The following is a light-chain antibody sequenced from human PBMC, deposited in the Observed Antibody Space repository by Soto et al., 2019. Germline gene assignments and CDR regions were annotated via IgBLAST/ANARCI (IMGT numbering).Light chain of an antibody. CDR1: QSISSY. CDR3: QHNYNTPYT. V-gene: IGKV1-39*01. Sequence: DIQMTQSPSSLSASVGDRVTITCRASQSISSYLNWYQQKPGKAPKVLIYAASRLQSGVPSRFSGSGSGTEFTLTISSLQTEDFATYYCQHNYNTPYTCGQGTKLEIK. CDR2: AAS. J-gene: IGKJ2*01.